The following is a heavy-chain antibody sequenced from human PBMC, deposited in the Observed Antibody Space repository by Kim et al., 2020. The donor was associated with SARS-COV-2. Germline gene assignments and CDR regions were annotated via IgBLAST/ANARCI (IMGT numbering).Heavy chain of an antibody. CDR2: INPNSGGT. D-gene: IGHD6-13*01. J-gene: IGHJ3*02. CDR1: GYTFTGYY. Sequence: ASVKVSCKASGYTFTGYYMHWVRQAPGQGLEWMGWINPNSGGTNYAQKFQGWVTMTRDTSISTAYMELSRLRSDDTAVYYCARLTAAGTDAFDIWGQGTMVTVSS. CDR3: ARLTAAGTDAFDI. V-gene: IGHV1-2*04.